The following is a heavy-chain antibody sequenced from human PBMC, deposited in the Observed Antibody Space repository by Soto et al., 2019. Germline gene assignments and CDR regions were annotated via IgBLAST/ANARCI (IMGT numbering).Heavy chain of an antibody. D-gene: IGHD3-10*02. CDR3: ARLPALCRGGPFFDY. CDR1: GGSISSSSYY. J-gene: IGHJ4*02. V-gene: IGHV4-39*01. Sequence: SETLSLTCTVSGGSISSSSYYWGWIRQPPGKGLEWIGSIYYSGSTYYNPSLKSRVTISVDTSKNQFSLKLSSVTAADTAVYYCARLPALCRGGPFFDYWGQGTLVTVSS. CDR2: IYYSGST.